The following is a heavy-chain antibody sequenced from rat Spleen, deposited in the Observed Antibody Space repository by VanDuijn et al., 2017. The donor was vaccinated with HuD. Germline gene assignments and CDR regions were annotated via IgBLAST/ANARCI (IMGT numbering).Heavy chain of an antibody. V-gene: IGHV5-19*01. Sequence: EVQLVESGGGLVQPGRSLKLSCAASGFTFSNYGMHWIRQAPTKGLEWVASISPSGGSTYYRDSVRGRFTISRDNAKSTLYLQMDSLRSEDTATYYCATEKMYSRDYYYGLMDGWGQGASVTVSS. CDR1: GFTFSNYG. J-gene: IGHJ4*01. CDR2: ISPSGGST. D-gene: IGHD1-6*01. CDR3: ATEKMYSRDYYYGLMDG.